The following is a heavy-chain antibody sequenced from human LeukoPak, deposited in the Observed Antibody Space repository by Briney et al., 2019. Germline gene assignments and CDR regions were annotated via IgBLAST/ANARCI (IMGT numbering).Heavy chain of an antibody. CDR2: IRSKAYGGTT. V-gene: IGHV3-49*04. Sequence: GGSLRLSCTASGFTFGDYAMSWVRQAPGKGLEWVGFIRSKAYGGTTEYAASVKGRFTISRDDSKSIAYLQMNSLKTEDTAVYYCASILWWDIGFDYWGQGTLVTVSS. CDR3: ASILWWDIGFDY. CDR1: GFTFGDYA. D-gene: IGHD2-21*01. J-gene: IGHJ4*02.